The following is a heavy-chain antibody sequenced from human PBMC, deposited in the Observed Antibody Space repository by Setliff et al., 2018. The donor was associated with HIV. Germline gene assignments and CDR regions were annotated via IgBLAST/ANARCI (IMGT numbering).Heavy chain of an antibody. V-gene: IGHV4-30-4*08. CDR3: ARELKGPVDY. CDR2: IYDSEST. Sequence: SETLSLTCTVSGGSISSGDYYWSWIRQPPGKGLEWIGNIYDSESTYYNPSLKSRVTISVDTSKNQFSLKLSSVTAADTAVYYCARELKGPVDYWGQGTLVTVSS. CDR1: GGSISSGDYY. J-gene: IGHJ4*02.